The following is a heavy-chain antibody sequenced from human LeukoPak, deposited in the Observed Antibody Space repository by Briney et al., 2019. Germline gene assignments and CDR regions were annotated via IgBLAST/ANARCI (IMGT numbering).Heavy chain of an antibody. CDR3: ASLYSSTWPPA. CDR2: INTDGGYT. J-gene: IGHJ5*02. V-gene: IGHV3-74*01. CDR1: GFTFSDYW. D-gene: IGHD6-13*01. Sequence: GGSLILSCAASGFTFSDYWMHWVRQAPGKGLVWVSHINTDGGYTNYADSVKGRFTISRDNAKNTLYLQMHSLRAEDTAVYYCASLYSSTWPPAWGQGTLVTVSS.